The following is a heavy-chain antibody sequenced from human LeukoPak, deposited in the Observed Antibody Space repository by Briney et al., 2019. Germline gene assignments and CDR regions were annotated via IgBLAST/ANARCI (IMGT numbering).Heavy chain of an antibody. J-gene: IGHJ4*02. V-gene: IGHV4-59*01. Sequence: SETLSLTCTVSGGPISSYYWSWIRQPPGKGLEWIGYIYYSGSTNYNPSLKSRVTISVDTSKNQFSLKLSSVTAADTAVYYCASGIAAAGSFDYWGQGTLVTVSS. CDR1: GGPISSYY. D-gene: IGHD6-13*01. CDR2: IYYSGST. CDR3: ASGIAAAGSFDY.